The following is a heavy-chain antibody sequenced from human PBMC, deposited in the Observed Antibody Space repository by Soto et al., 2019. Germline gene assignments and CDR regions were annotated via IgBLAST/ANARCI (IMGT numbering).Heavy chain of an antibody. CDR1: GGSISSSSYY. Sequence: PSETLSLTCTVSGGSISSSSYYWGWIRQPPGKGLEWIGSIYYSGSTYYNPSLKSRVTISVDTSKNQFSLKLSSVTAADTAAYYCARHQGQQLPGWFDPWGQGTLVTVS. CDR3: ARHQGQQLPGWFDP. CDR2: IYYSGST. D-gene: IGHD6-13*01. V-gene: IGHV4-39*01. J-gene: IGHJ5*02.